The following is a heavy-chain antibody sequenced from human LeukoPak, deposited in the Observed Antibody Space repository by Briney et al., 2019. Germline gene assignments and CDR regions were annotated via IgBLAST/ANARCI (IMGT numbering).Heavy chain of an antibody. V-gene: IGHV3-30-3*01. CDR3: ARCRENDFWSGSPVDY. J-gene: IGHJ4*02. D-gene: IGHD3-3*01. CDR1: GFTFSSYA. Sequence: GGSLRLSCAASGFTFSSYAMHWVRQAPGKGLEWLAGISSDGTNKYYADSVKGRFTISRDNSKNTLYLQMNSLRVEDTAVYYCARCRENDFWSGSPVDYWGQGPLVTVSS. CDR2: ISSDGTNK.